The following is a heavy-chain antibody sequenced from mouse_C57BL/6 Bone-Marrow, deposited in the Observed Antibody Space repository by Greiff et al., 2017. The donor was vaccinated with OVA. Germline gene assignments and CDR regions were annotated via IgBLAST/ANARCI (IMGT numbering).Heavy chain of an antibody. CDR2: IDPSDSET. V-gene: IGHV1-52*01. J-gene: IGHJ4*01. D-gene: IGHD4-1*01. Sequence: VQLQQPGAELVRPGSSVKLSCKASGYTFTSYWMHWVKQRPIQGLEWIGNIDPSDSETHYNQKFKDKATLTVDKSSSTAYMQLSSLTSEDSAVYYCARRVGRAMGYWGQGTSVTVSS. CDR3: ARRVGRAMGY. CDR1: GYTFTSYW.